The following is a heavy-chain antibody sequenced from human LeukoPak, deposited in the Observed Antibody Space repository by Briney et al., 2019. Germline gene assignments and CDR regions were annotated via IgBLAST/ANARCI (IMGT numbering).Heavy chain of an antibody. Sequence: GGSLRLSCAASGFTVSSNYMSWVRQAPGKGLEWVANIKEDGSEINYVDSVKGRFTISRDNAKNSLYLQMNSLRVDDTAVYYCARDRGYSTFDYWGQGTLVTVSS. D-gene: IGHD4-23*01. CDR1: GFTVSSNY. V-gene: IGHV3-7*01. CDR2: IKEDGSEI. J-gene: IGHJ4*02. CDR3: ARDRGYSTFDY.